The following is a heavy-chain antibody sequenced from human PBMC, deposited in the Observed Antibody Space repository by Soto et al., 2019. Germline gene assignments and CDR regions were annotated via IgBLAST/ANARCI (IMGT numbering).Heavy chain of an antibody. CDR3: ARDRSSDY. CDR2: IDTSVGRA. D-gene: IGHD3-16*02. J-gene: IGHJ4*02. V-gene: IGHV1-46*01. CDR1: GYTFTNYY. Sequence: ASVKVSCKASGYTFTNYYMNWVRQAPGQGPEWMGIIDTSVGRATYAQKFQGRVTMTRDTATRTVYMELSSLRSEDTAVYYCARDRSSDYWGKGTLVTVSS.